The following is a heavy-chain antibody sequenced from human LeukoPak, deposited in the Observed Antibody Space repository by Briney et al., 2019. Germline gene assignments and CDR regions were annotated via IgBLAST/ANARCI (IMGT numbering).Heavy chain of an antibody. CDR2: IHHRGTT. CDR1: GFTFSSYE. Sequence: GSLRLSCAGSGFTFSSYEMNWVRLPPGKGLEWIGEIHHRGTTYYNPSLRSRVTISVDTSKNQFSLRLTSVTAADTAVYYCARVTYNGYQHFDYWGQGNLVTVS. J-gene: IGHJ4*02. CDR3: ARVTYNGYQHFDY. D-gene: IGHD3-10*01. V-gene: IGHV4-34*01.